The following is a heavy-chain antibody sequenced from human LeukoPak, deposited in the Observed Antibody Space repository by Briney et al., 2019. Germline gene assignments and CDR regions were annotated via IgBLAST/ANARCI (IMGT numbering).Heavy chain of an antibody. CDR2: MNPNSGNT. CDR3: AREGITTNHFFDY. V-gene: IGHV1-8*01. J-gene: IGHJ4*02. CDR1: GYTFTSYD. D-gene: IGHD3-22*01. Sequence: ASVKVSCKASGYTFTSYDINWVRQATGQGLKWMGWMNPNSGNTGYAQKLQGRVTMTRDTSISTAYMELSRLRSDDTAVYYCAREGITTNHFFDYWGQGTLVTVSS.